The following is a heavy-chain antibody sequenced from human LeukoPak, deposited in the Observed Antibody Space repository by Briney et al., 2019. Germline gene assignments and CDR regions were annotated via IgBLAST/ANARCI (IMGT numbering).Heavy chain of an antibody. CDR1: GGTFSSYA. CDR3: ARLAGHSGSYSGPFDY. V-gene: IGHV1-2*06. CDR2: INPNSGGT. Sequence: ASVKVSCKASGGTFSSYAISWVRQAPGQGLEWMGRINPNSGGTNYAQKFQGRVTMTRDTSISTAYMELSRLRSDDTAVYYCARLAGHSGSYSGPFDYWGQGTLVTVSS. D-gene: IGHD1-26*01. J-gene: IGHJ4*02.